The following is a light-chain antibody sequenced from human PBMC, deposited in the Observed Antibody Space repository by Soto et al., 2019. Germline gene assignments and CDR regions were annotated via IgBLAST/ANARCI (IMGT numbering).Light chain of an antibody. Sequence: EIVMTQSPGTLAVFPGERVTRSSRASQSVSGYLDWFQQKPGQAPRLLIYGASSRATGIPDRFSGSGSGTDFTLTISRLEPEDFAVYYCQQYGSSPTWTFGQGTKVDIK. CDR1: QSVSGY. CDR2: GAS. V-gene: IGKV3-20*01. J-gene: IGKJ1*01. CDR3: QQYGSSPTWT.